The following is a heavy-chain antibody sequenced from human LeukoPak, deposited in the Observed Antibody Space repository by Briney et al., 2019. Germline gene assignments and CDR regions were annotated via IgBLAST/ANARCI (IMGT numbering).Heavy chain of an antibody. D-gene: IGHD6-19*01. Sequence: GGSLRLSCTASGFTFSNYAMSWVRQAPGKGLEWVSSMSGSGGSTYYADSVKGRFTISRDNSKNTLYLQMNNLRAEDTALYYCAKNQGQWLVPVDYWGQGTLVTVSS. CDR1: GFTFSNYA. CDR3: AKNQGQWLVPVDY. V-gene: IGHV3-23*01. J-gene: IGHJ4*02. CDR2: MSGSGGST.